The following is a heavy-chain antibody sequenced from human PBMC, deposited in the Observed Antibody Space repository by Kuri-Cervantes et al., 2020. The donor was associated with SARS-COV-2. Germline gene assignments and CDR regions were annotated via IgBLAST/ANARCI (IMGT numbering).Heavy chain of an antibody. V-gene: IGHV4-4*07. CDR1: GGSISSYY. Sequence: GSLRPSCTVSGGSISSYYWSWIRQPAGKGLEWIGRIYTSGSTNYNPSLKSRVTMSVDTSKNQFSLKLSSVTAADTAVYYCARDPLGITFGGVIVDAFDIWGQGTMVTVSS. D-gene: IGHD3-16*02. CDR2: IYTSGST. J-gene: IGHJ3*02. CDR3: ARDPLGITFGGVIVDAFDI.